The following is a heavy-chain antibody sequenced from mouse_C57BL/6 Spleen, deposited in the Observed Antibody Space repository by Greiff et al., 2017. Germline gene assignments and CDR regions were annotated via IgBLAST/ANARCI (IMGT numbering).Heavy chain of an antibody. CDR1: GYTFTSYG. Sequence: VQLQQPGAELAKPGASVKLSCKASGYTFTSYGISWVKQRTGQGLEWIGEIYPRRGNTYYNEKFKGKATLTADKSSSTAYMALRSLTSEDSEVYFCVRDAYYGSSLYAREYWGPRNSVSVS. V-gene: IGHV1-81*01. D-gene: IGHD1-1*01. CDR3: VRDAYYGSSLYAREY. CDR2: IYPRRGNT. J-gene: IGHJ4*01.